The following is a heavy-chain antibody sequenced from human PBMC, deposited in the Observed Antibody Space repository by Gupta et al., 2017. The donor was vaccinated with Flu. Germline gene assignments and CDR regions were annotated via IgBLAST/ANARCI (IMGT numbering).Heavy chain of an antibody. J-gene: IGHJ4*02. D-gene: IGHD2-15*01. CDR3: ARDFRGGPYSFDY. CDR2: TYYRSKWYN. Sequence: QSPSRGLEWLGRTYYRSKWYNDYAVFVKSRIIINPDTSENQFSLQLNSVTPEDTALYYCARDFRGGPYSFDYWGQGTLVTVSS. V-gene: IGHV6-1*01.